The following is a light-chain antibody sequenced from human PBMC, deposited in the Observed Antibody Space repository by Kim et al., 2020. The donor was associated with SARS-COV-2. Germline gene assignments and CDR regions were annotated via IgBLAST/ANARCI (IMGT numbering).Light chain of an antibody. CDR2: AAS. J-gene: IGKJ1*01. V-gene: IGKV1-39*01. CDR3: QQSYSTPRT. Sequence: ASVGDRVTITCRASQSISSYLNWYQQKPGKSPKLLIYAASSLQSGVPSRFSGSGSGTDFTLTISSLQPEDFATYYCQQSYSTPRTFGQGTKVDIK. CDR1: QSISSY.